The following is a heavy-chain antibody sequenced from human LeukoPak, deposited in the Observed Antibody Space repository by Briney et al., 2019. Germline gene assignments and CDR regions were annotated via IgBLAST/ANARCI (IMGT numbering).Heavy chain of an antibody. J-gene: IGHJ4*02. CDR1: GFTFSSLA. D-gene: IGHD1-1*01. Sequence: GGSLRLSCTASGFTFSSLAMTWVRQAPGKGLEWVSSISSNGDTTYNADSVKGRFTISRDNSKNTLYLELNGLRVEDTATFYCAKGQELDDGVFDSWGQGTMVTVSS. CDR3: AKGQELDDGVFDS. V-gene: IGHV3-23*01. CDR2: ISSNGDTT.